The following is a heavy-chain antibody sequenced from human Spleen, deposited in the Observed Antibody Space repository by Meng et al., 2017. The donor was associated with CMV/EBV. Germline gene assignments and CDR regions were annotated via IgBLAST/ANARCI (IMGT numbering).Heavy chain of an antibody. V-gene: IGHV4-30-4*08. CDR2: IYYSGST. CDR3: ARDRDYYDSSGYYSGYFQH. J-gene: IGHJ1*01. D-gene: IGHD3-22*01. CDR1: GVSLSSGDCY. Sequence: HVLPHGAGPGRVQPHTALSLPCPVSGVSLSSGDCYWSWCRWPPGKGLEWIGYIYYSGSTYYNPSLKSRVNFSEDTSKNQFSLKLSSVTAADTAVYYWARDRDYYDSSGYYSGYFQHWGQGTLVTVSS.